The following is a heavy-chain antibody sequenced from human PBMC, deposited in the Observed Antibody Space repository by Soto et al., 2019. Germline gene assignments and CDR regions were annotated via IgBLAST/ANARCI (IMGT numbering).Heavy chain of an antibody. CDR3: ARERVGDKDIVLVPAASRPRGVYGMDV. J-gene: IGHJ6*02. D-gene: IGHD2-2*01. CDR2: INPNSGGT. CDR1: GYTFTGYY. V-gene: IGHV1-2*04. Sequence: ASVKVSCKASGYTFTGYYMHWVRQAPGQGLEWMGWINPNSGGTNYAQKFQGWVTMTRDTSISTAYMELSRLRSDDTAVYYCARERVGDKDIVLVPAASRPRGVYGMDVWGQGTTVTVSS.